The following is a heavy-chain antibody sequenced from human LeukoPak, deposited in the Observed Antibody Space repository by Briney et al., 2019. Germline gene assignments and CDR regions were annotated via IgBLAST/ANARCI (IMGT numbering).Heavy chain of an antibody. CDR1: GFTFSSSN. CDR2: ISSGSGYI. D-gene: IGHD3-16*01. CDR3: ASGGIRTTVPDF. J-gene: IGHJ4*02. V-gene: IGHV3-21*01. Sequence: PGGSLRLSCAASGFTFSSSNMNWVRQAPGKGPEWVSSISSGSGYIYYADSVKGRFTISRDNAENSLYLQMNSLRVEDTAVYYCASGGIRTTVPDFWGQGTLVTVSS.